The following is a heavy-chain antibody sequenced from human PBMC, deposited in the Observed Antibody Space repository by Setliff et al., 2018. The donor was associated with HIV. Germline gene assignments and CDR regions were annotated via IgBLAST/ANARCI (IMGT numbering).Heavy chain of an antibody. D-gene: IGHD3-10*01. Sequence: SSETLSLTCTVFGGSISGSNYVWGWIRQPPGKGLEWIGSIYYSGSTSYSPPLKSRVTISVDTSKNQFSLKLKSVTAADTALYYCARSVRGGSGHYFDYWGQGKLVTVSS. V-gene: IGHV4-39*07. CDR2: IYYSGST. CDR3: ARSVRGGSGHYFDY. CDR1: GGSISGSNYV. J-gene: IGHJ4*02.